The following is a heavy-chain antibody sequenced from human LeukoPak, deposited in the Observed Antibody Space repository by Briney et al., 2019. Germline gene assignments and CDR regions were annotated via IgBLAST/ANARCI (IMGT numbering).Heavy chain of an antibody. Sequence: PGGSLRLSCAASGFTFSSYAMSWVRQAPGKGLEWVSAISGSGGSTYYADSVKGRFTISRDNANNSLYLQMDSLRAEDTAVYYCAKSTPPRSLKGPAMAPGYFDYWGQGTLVTVSS. CDR2: ISGSGGST. CDR3: AKSTPPRSLKGPAMAPGYFDY. CDR1: GFTFSSYA. V-gene: IGHV3-23*01. D-gene: IGHD5-18*01. J-gene: IGHJ4*02.